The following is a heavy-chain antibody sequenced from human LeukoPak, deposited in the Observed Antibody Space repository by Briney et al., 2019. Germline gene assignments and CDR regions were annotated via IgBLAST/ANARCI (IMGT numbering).Heavy chain of an antibody. D-gene: IGHD1-1*01. CDR3: VKGLVQTTMSYSVDY. CDR2: ISYDGSNK. CDR1: GFTFSSYA. Sequence: PGGSLRLSCEASGFTFSSYAMHWVRQAPGKGLEWVAVISYDGSNKYSADSVKGRFTISRDNSKNALYLQMNSLRAEDTAVYYCVKGLVQTTMSYSVDYWGQGALVTVSS. J-gene: IGHJ4*02. V-gene: IGHV3-30*04.